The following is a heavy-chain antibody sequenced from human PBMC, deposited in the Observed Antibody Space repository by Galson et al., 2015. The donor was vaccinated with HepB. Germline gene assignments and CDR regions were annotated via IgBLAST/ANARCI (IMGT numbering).Heavy chain of an antibody. CDR2: ISSSSSTI. CDR3: ARVRLAGATTYYGMDV. Sequence: SLRLSCAASGFTFSSYSMNWVRQAPGKGLEWVSYISSSSSTIYYADSVKGRFTISRDNAKNSLYLQMNSLRDEDTAVYYCARVRLAGATTYYGMDVWGQGTTVTISS. D-gene: IGHD1-26*01. J-gene: IGHJ6*02. CDR1: GFTFSSYS. V-gene: IGHV3-48*02.